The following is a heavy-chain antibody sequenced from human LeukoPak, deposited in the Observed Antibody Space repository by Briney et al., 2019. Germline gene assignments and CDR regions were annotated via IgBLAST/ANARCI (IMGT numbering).Heavy chain of an antibody. CDR2: ISAYNGNT. Sequence: ASVKVSCKASGYTFTSYGISWVRQAPGQGLEWMGWISAYNGNTNYAQKLQGRVTMTTDTSTSTAYMELRSLRSDDTAVYYCARDRRNAVVPAVAFDYWGQGTLVTVSS. J-gene: IGHJ4*02. CDR3: ARDRRNAVVPAVAFDY. V-gene: IGHV1-18*04. D-gene: IGHD2-2*01. CDR1: GYTFTSYG.